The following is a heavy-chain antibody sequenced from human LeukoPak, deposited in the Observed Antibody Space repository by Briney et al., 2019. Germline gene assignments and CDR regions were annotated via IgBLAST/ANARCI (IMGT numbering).Heavy chain of an antibody. CDR2: INTDGSST. J-gene: IGHJ4*02. CDR1: GFTFIGYG. V-gene: IGHV3-74*01. Sequence: GGSLRLSCAASGFTFIGYGMQWVRQAPGKGLVWVSRINTDGSSTSYADSVKGRFTISRDNAKNTLYLQMNSLRAEDTGVYYCARELPREVTLDYWGQGTLVTVSS. CDR3: ARELPREVTLDY. D-gene: IGHD2-21*02.